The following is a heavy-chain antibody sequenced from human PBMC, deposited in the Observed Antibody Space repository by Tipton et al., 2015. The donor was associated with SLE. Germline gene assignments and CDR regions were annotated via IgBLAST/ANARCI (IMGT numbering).Heavy chain of an antibody. CDR1: GGSISSSSYY. V-gene: IGHV4-39*07. CDR3: ARDGLTGTTSIGPYYYYYMDV. D-gene: IGHD1-20*01. CDR2: IYYSGST. J-gene: IGHJ6*03. Sequence: TLSLTCTVSGGSISSSSYYWGWIRQPPGKGLEWIGRIYYSGSTYYNPSLKSRVTISVDTSKNQFSLKLSSVTAADTAVYYCARDGLTGTTSIGPYYYYYMDVWGKGTTVTVSS.